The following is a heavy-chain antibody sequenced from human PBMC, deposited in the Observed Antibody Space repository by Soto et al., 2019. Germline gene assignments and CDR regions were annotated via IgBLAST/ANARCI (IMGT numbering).Heavy chain of an antibody. CDR2: IYYSGST. V-gene: IGHV4-30-4*01. CDR1: GGSISSGDYY. CDR3: AREAEGSPNYGYYYYGMDV. D-gene: IGHD3-10*01. J-gene: IGHJ6*02. Sequence: TLSLTCTVSGGSISSGDYYWSWIRQPPGKGLEWIGYIYYSGSTYYNPSLKSRVTISVDTSKNQFSLKLSSVTAADTAVYYCAREAEGSPNYGYYYYGMDVWGQGTTVTVSS.